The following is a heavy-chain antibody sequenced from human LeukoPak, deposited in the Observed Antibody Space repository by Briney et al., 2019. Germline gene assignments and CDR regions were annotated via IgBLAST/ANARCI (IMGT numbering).Heavy chain of an antibody. D-gene: IGHD3-22*01. CDR2: ISSSSSYI. V-gene: IGHV3-21*01. CDR1: GFTFSSYS. CDR3: AKDRFFHDSSGFVYFQH. J-gene: IGHJ1*01. Sequence: GGSLRLSCAASGFTFSSYSMNWVRQAPGKGLEWVSSISSSSSYIYYADSVKGRFTISRDNSKNTLYLQMNSLRAEDTAVYYCAKDRFFHDSSGFVYFQHWGQGTLVTVSS.